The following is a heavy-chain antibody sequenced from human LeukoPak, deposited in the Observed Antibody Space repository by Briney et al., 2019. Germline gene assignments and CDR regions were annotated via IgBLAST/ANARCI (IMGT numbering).Heavy chain of an antibody. CDR1: GFTFSSYS. CDR3: AKDARTWIQLWLQYYYYMDV. D-gene: IGHD5-18*01. J-gene: IGHJ6*03. V-gene: IGHV3-48*01. CDR2: ISSSSSTI. Sequence: DPGGSLRLSCAASGFTFSSYSMNWVRQAPGKGLEWVSYISSSSSTIYYADSVKGRFTISRDNSKNTLYLQMNSLRAEDTAVYYCAKDARTWIQLWLQYYYYMDVWGKGTTVTVSS.